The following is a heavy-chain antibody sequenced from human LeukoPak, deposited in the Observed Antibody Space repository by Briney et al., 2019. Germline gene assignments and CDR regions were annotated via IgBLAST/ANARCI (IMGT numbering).Heavy chain of an antibody. Sequence: GASVKVSCKASGYTFTSYGISWVRQAPGQGLEWMGWISAYNGNTNYAQKLQGRVTMTTDISTSTAYMELRSLRSDDTAVYYCARAAYYDILIGEDWFDPWGQGTLVTVSS. CDR3: ARAAYYDILIGEDWFDP. D-gene: IGHD3-9*01. CDR1: GYTFTSYG. CDR2: ISAYNGNT. J-gene: IGHJ5*02. V-gene: IGHV1-18*04.